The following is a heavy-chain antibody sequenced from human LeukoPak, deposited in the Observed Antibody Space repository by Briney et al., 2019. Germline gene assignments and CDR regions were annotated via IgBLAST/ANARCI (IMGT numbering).Heavy chain of an antibody. D-gene: IGHD6-13*01. CDR1: GYSFTSYW. Sequence: KPGESLKISCKGSGYSFTSYWIGWVRQMPGKGLEWMGIIYPGDSDTRYSPSFQGQVTISADKSISTAYLQWSSLKASDTAMYYCARRSSSSWYRRGSPHWFDPWGQGTLVTVSS. CDR3: ARRSSSSWYRRGSPHWFDP. CDR2: IYPGDSDT. V-gene: IGHV5-51*01. J-gene: IGHJ5*02.